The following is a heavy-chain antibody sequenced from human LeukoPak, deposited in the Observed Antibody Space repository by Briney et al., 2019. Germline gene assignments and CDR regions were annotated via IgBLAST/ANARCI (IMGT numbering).Heavy chain of an antibody. Sequence: PSETLSLTCAVYGGSFSGYYWNWIRQPPGKGLEWIGEINHSGSTNYNPSVKSRVTISVDTSKNQFSLMVRSVTAADTAVYYCGRSAGFVHFDHWGQGTLVTVTS. CDR2: INHSGST. V-gene: IGHV4-34*01. D-gene: IGHD3-16*01. CDR3: GRSAGFVHFDH. J-gene: IGHJ4*02. CDR1: GGSFSGYY.